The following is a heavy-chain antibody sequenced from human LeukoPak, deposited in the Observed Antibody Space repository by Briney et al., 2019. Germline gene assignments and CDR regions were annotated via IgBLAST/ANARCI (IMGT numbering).Heavy chain of an antibody. Sequence: GSSVKVSCTTSGGTFGNYAINWVRQAPGHGLECMGGIIPIFDTTNYAQKFQGRVTITADESTTTAYMELSSLRSEDTAMYYCARGGDAGVWYYYCDFWGQGTQVTVSS. V-gene: IGHV1-69*01. D-gene: IGHD6-19*01. CDR1: GGTFGNYA. CDR3: ARGGDAGVWYYYCDF. J-gene: IGHJ4*02. CDR2: IIPIFDTT.